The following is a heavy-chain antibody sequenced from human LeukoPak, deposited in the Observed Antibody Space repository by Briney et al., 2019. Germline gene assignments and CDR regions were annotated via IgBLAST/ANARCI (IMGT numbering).Heavy chain of an antibody. CDR1: GGSISSDYF. D-gene: IGHD6-13*01. J-gene: IGHJ2*01. CDR3: VRRGAAGYWYFDL. CDR2: IYYSGSS. V-gene: IGHV4-39*01. Sequence: PSETLSLTCTVSGGSISSDYFWGWIRQPPGKGLESIGNIYYSGSSYYNPSLKSRVTISVDTSKNQFSLKLSSVTAADTAVYYCVRRGAAGYWYFDLWGRGTLVTVSS.